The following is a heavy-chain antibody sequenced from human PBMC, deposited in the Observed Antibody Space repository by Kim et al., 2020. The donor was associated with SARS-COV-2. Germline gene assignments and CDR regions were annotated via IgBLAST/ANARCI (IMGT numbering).Heavy chain of an antibody. D-gene: IGHD4-17*01. CDR2: IYYSGST. CDR1: GGSISSYY. Sequence: SETLSLTCTVFGGSISSYYWSWIRQPPGKRLEWIGYIYYSGSTNYNPSLMSRVTISIDTSKTQFSLKLNSVTAADTAAYYCARLTTTVTTSWYLDLWVRG. V-gene: IGHV4-59*08. J-gene: IGHJ2*01. CDR3: ARLTTTVTTSWYLDL.